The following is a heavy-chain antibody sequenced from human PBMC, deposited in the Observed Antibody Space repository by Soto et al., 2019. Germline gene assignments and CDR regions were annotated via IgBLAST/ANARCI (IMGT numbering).Heavy chain of an antibody. CDR3: ARSHGSSGNGAFDI. CDR1: GFTFSSYT. J-gene: IGHJ3*02. D-gene: IGHD6-13*01. Sequence: PVGSLRLSCAASGFTFSSYTMNWFRQAPGKGLEWVSSISTSGRYISYADSVKGRFTISRDNAKNSLDLQMNSLRAEDTAVYYCARSHGSSGNGAFDIWGQGTLVTVSS. V-gene: IGHV3-21*01. CDR2: ISTSGRYI.